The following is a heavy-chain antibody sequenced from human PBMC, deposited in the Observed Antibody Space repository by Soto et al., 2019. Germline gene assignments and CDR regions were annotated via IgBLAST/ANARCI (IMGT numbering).Heavy chain of an antibody. CDR1: GFTFSSYG. CDR3: SYCSGGSCYSGGYFDY. CDR2: ISYDGSNK. J-gene: IGHJ4*02. V-gene: IGHV3-30*03. D-gene: IGHD2-15*01. Sequence: QVQLVDSGGGVVQPGRSLRLSCAASGFTFSSYGMHWVRQAPGKGLELVAVISYDGSNKYYADSVKGRFTISRDNSKNTLYLQMNSLRAEDTAVYYCSYCSGGSCYSGGYFDYWGQGTLVTVSS.